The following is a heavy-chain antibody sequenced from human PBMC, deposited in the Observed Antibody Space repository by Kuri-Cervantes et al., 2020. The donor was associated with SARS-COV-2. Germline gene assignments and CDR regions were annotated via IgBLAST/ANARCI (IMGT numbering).Heavy chain of an antibody. J-gene: IGHJ4*02. CDR1: GFTFSSYA. Sequence: GESLKISCAASGFTFSSYAMSWVRQAPGKGLEWVSAISGSGGSTYYADSVKGRFTISRDNSKNTLYLQMNSLRAEDTAVYYCARKGSVYSSSCPDYWGQGTLVTVSS. D-gene: IGHD6-13*01. V-gene: IGHV3-23*01. CDR2: ISGSGGST. CDR3: ARKGSVYSSSCPDY.